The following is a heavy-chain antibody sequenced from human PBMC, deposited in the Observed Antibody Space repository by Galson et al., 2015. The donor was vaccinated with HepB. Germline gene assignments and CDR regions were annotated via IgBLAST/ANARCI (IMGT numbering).Heavy chain of an antibody. V-gene: IGHV3-21*01. CDR1: GFTFSSYS. CDR2: ISSSSSYI. D-gene: IGHD3-16*02. Sequence: SLRLSCAASGFTFSSYSMNWVRQAPGKGLEWVSSISSSSSYIYYADSVKGRFTISRDNAKNSLYLQMNSLRAEDTAVYYCARMSDYIWGGYRLPDYWGQGTLVTVSS. CDR3: ARMSDYIWGGYRLPDY. J-gene: IGHJ4*02.